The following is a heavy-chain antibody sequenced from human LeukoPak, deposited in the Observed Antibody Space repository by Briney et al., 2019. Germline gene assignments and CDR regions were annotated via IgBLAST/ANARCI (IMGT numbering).Heavy chain of an antibody. Sequence: GASVKVSCKASGGTFSSYAISWVRQAPGQGLEWVGGIILIFGTANYAQKFQGRVTITADESTNTAYMELSSLRSEDTAVYYCARDRDYYDSSGPGYYYYYVDVWGKGTTATVSS. J-gene: IGHJ6*03. V-gene: IGHV1-69*13. CDR2: IILIFGTA. CDR3: ARDRDYYDSSGPGYYYYYVDV. D-gene: IGHD3-22*01. CDR1: GGTFSSYA.